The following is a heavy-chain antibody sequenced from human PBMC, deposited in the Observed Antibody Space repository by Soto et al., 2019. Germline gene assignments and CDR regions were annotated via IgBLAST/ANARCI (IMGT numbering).Heavy chain of an antibody. CDR3: ARTLPNRQLFDS. D-gene: IGHD1-1*01. J-gene: IGHJ4*02. CDR2: IYNSGRY. V-gene: IGHV4-59*01. Sequence: PSETLSLTCTVSGGFIGGWIRQSPDKGLEWIGYIYNSGRYNYNPSLESRLTISIDTSKNQFSLRLASVTAADTAVYYCARTLPNRQLFDSWSQGTLVTVS. CDR1: GGFIG.